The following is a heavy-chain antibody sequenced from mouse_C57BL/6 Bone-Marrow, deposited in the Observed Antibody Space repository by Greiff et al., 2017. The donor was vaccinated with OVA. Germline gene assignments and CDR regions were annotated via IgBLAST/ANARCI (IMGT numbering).Heavy chain of an antibody. CDR1: GFTFSSYG. Sequence: EVKLMESGGDLVKPGGSLKLSCAASGFTFSSYGMSWVRQTPDKRLEWVATISSGGSYTYYPDSVKGRFTISRDNAKNTLYLQMSSLKSEDTAMYYCARHKTVVAPYYAMDYWGQGTSVTVSS. D-gene: IGHD1-1*01. J-gene: IGHJ4*01. CDR2: ISSGGSYT. V-gene: IGHV5-6*01. CDR3: ARHKTVVAPYYAMDY.